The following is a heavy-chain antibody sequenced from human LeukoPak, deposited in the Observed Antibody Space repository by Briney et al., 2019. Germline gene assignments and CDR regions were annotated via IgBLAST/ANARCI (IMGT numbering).Heavy chain of an antibody. J-gene: IGHJ6*02. CDR3: ARETVGYWFLGYYYGMDV. V-gene: IGHV3-33*01. Sequence: PGGFLRLSCAASGSTFSSYGMHWVRQAPGKGLEWVAVIWYDGSNKYYADSVKGRFTISRDNSKSTLYLQMNSLRAEDTAVYYCARETVGYWFLGYYYGMDVWGQGTTVTVSS. CDR1: GSTFSSYG. D-gene: IGHD2-15*01. CDR2: IWYDGSNK.